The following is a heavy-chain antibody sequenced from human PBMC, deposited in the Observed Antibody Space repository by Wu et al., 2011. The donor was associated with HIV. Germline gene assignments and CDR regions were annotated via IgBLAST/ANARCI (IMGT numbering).Heavy chain of an antibody. J-gene: IGHJ5*02. D-gene: IGHD3-22*01. CDR3: ARVYGYYYDSSGYYKYNWFDP. CDR2: ISAYTGDT. Sequence: QVQLVQSGAEVKKPGASVKVSCKTSGYTFPDYGITWVRQAPGQGLEWMGWISAYTGDTSYAQKLQGRLTMTTDTSTSTAYMELRSLRSDDTAVYYCARVYGYYYDSSGYYKYNWFDPWGRGNPGHRLL. CDR1: GYTFPDYG. V-gene: IGHV1-18*01.